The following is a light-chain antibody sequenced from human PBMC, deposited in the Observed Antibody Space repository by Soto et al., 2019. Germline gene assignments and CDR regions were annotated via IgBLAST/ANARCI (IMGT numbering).Light chain of an antibody. CDR2: AAS. J-gene: IGKJ5*01. V-gene: IGKV1-9*01. CDR3: QQYNTYST. Sequence: IQLTQTPSSLSASVGDRVTITCRASQGISSFLAWYQQKPGKAPKLLIYAASSLQSGVPSRFSGSGFGTDFTLTITSLQPEDFATYYCQQYNTYSTFGQGTRLEIK. CDR1: QGISSF.